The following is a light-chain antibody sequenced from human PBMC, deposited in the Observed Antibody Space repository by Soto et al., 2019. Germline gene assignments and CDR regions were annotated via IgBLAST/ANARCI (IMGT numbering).Light chain of an antibody. CDR3: QQYNTYPST. J-gene: IGKJ3*01. CDR1: QGINNY. CDR2: AAS. V-gene: IGKV1-16*02. Sequence: DIQMTQSPSSLSASVGDRVTITCRASQGINNYLAWFQQKPGKAPKSLIYAASNLQSGVPSKFTGSGSGTDFTLTISKLQPEDFATYYCQQYNTYPSTFGPGTRVDIK.